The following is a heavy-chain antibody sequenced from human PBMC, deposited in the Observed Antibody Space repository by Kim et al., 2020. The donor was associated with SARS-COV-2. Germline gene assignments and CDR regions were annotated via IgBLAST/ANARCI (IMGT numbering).Heavy chain of an antibody. CDR3: TREAAWEYYDSSGSGSWFDH. V-gene: IGHV3-49*03. D-gene: IGHD3-22*01. CDR1: GFTFGDYA. CDR2: IRSKAYGGTT. Sequence: GGSLRLSCTASGFTFGDYAMSWFRQAPGKGLEWVGFIRSKAYGGTTEYAASVKGRFTISRDDSKSIAYLQMNSLKTEDTAVYYCTREAAWEYYDSSGSGSWFDHWGQGTLVTVSS. J-gene: IGHJ5*02.